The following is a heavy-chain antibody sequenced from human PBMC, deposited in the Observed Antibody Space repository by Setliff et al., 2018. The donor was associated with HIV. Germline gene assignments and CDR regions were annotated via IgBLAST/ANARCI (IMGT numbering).Heavy chain of an antibody. D-gene: IGHD2-21*01. Sequence: ASVNVSCKTSGFTFSNYAIHWVRQAPGQGLEWMGWINAGNGDTRYSPKFQGTVTFTRDSSASTVYMEMSSLRSEDTAMFYCASGDFDFWGQGTLVTVSS. CDR2: INAGNGDT. J-gene: IGHJ4*02. CDR1: GFTFSNYA. CDR3: ASGDFDF. V-gene: IGHV1-3*01.